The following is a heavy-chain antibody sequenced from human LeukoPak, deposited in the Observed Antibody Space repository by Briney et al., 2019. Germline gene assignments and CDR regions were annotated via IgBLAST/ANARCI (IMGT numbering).Heavy chain of an antibody. V-gene: IGHV3-43*02. Sequence: PGGSLRLSCAASGFTFDDYAMHWVRQAPGKGLERVSLISGDGGSTYYADSVKGRFTISRDNSKNSLYLQMNSLRTEDTALYYCAKDELWFGEEVGYMDVWGKGTTVTVSS. D-gene: IGHD3-10*01. J-gene: IGHJ6*03. CDR1: GFTFDDYA. CDR2: ISGDGGST. CDR3: AKDELWFGEEVGYMDV.